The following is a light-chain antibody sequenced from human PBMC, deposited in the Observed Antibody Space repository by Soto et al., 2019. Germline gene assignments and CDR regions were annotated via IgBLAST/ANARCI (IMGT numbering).Light chain of an antibody. J-gene: IGKJ5*01. CDR2: GAS. CDR3: QQYGTSWIT. Sequence: ESVLTQSPGTLSLSPGERATLSCWASQSVGSTYLAWYQQKPGQAPRLLIYGASKRATGIPHRFSGSGSGTDFPLTISRLEPEDFAVYYCQQYGTSWITFGQGTRLEMK. CDR1: QSVGSTY. V-gene: IGKV3-20*01.